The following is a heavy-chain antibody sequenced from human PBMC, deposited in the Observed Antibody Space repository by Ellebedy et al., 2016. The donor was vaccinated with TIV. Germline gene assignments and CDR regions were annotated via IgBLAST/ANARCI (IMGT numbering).Heavy chain of an antibody. Sequence: MPSETLSLTCTVSGDSISSNNLYWGWIRQAPGKGLEWIGEVTPTGGNNFNPSLKSRVTISRDTSKRQISLRLSSVTAPDTAVYYCARHPDDFDSWGQGTLVTVSS. V-gene: IGHV4-39*07. CDR3: ARHPDDFDS. CDR1: GDSISSNNLY. J-gene: IGHJ4*02. CDR2: VTPTGGN.